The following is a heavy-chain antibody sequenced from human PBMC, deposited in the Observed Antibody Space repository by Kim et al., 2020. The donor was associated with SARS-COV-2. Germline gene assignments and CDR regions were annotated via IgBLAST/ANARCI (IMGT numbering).Heavy chain of an antibody. J-gene: IGHJ5*02. Sequence: SETLSLTCAVYGGSFSGYYWSWIRQPPGKGLEWIGEINHSGSTNYNPSLKSRVTISVDTSKNQFSLKLSSVTAAVTAVYYCARGRSPAENWFDPWGQGTLVTVSS. V-gene: IGHV4-34*01. CDR1: GGSFSGYY. D-gene: IGHD2-2*01. CDR2: INHSGST. CDR3: ARGRSPAENWFDP.